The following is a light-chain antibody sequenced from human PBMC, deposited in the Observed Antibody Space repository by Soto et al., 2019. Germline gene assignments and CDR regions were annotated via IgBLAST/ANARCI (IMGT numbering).Light chain of an antibody. CDR3: ETWDTNVVV. CDR2: LEGSGSY. J-gene: IGLJ2*01. CDR1: SGHSTYI. Sequence: QSVLTQSSSASASLGSSVKLTCTLSSGHSTYIIAWHQQQPGKAPRYLMKLEGSGSYNKGSGIPDRFSGSSSGADRYLTISNLQFEYEADYYCETWDTNVVVFGGGTTLTVL. V-gene: IGLV4-60*02.